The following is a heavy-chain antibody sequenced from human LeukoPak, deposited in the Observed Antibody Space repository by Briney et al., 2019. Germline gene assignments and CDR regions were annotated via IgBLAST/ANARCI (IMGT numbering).Heavy chain of an antibody. D-gene: IGHD1-26*01. CDR1: GYTFTGYY. Sequence: ASVKVSCKASGYTFTGYYMHWVRQAPGQGLEWMGWINPNSGGTNYAQKFQGRVTMTRDTSISTAYMELSRLRSDDTAVYYCARLISGSYPPHAFGIWGQGTMVTVSS. CDR2: INPNSGGT. J-gene: IGHJ3*02. CDR3: ARLISGSYPPHAFGI. V-gene: IGHV1-2*02.